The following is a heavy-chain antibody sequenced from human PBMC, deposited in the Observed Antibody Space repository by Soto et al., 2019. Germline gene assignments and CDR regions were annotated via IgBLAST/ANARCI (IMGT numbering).Heavy chain of an antibody. J-gene: IGHJ4*02. CDR1: GGSISSYY. Sequence: SETLSLTCTVSGGSISSYYWSWIRQPPGKGLEWIGYIYYSGSTNYNPSLKSRVTISVDTSKNQFSLKLSSVTAADTAVYYCARLDIAVAGSYYFDYWGQGTLVTVSS. CDR3: ARLDIAVAGSYYFDY. CDR2: IYYSGST. D-gene: IGHD6-19*01. V-gene: IGHV4-59*08.